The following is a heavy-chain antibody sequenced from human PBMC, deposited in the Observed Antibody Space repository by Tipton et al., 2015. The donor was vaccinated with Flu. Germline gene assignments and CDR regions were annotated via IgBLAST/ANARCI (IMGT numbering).Heavy chain of an antibody. J-gene: IGHJ4*02. V-gene: IGHV4-38-2*01. CDR2: LSHSGRT. CDR1: GYSINSGYF. D-gene: IGHD3-10*01. Sequence: LRLSCVVSGYSINSGYFWGWIRQPPGKGLEWIGSLSHSGRTYYNPSLKSRVTISADTWKTQFSLKLGSVTAADTAVHYCARLTYYYGSGTSDCWGQGTLLTVSS. CDR3: ARLTYYYGSGTSDC.